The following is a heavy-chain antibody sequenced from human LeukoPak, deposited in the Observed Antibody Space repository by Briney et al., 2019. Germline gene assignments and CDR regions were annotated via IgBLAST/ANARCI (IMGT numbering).Heavy chain of an antibody. Sequence: PSETLSLTCTVSGGSISSYYWSWIRQPAGKGLEWIGRIYTSGSTNYNPSLKSRVTISLDTSKNQLSLKLSSVTAADTAVYYCARESNYHGSGTGWFDPWGQGTLVTVSS. D-gene: IGHD3-10*01. CDR3: ARESNYHGSGTGWFDP. V-gene: IGHV4-4*07. J-gene: IGHJ5*02. CDR1: GGSISSYY. CDR2: IYTSGST.